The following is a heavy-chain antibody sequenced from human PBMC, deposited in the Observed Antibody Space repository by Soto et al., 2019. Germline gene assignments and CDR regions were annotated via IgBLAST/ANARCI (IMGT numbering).Heavy chain of an antibody. CDR2: ISSSSSTI. CDR1: GFTFSSYS. CDR3: ARDGGIAAARAST. J-gene: IGHJ5*02. D-gene: IGHD6-13*01. Sequence: GVSLGLSCAAYGFTFSSYSMNWVRQAPGKGLEWVSYISSSSSTIYYADSVKGRFTISRDNAKNSLYLQMNSLRAEDTAVYYCARDGGIAAARASTWGQGTLVTVSS. V-gene: IGHV3-48*01.